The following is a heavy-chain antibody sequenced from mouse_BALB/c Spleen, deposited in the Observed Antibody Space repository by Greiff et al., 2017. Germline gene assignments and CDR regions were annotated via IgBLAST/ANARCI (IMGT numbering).Heavy chain of an antibody. J-gene: IGHJ3*01. V-gene: IGHV5-6*01. CDR2: ISSGGSYT. D-gene: IGHD1-1*01. Sequence: EVNLVESGGDLVKPGGSLKLSCAASGFTFSSYGMSWVRQTPDKRLAWVATISSGGSYTYYPDSVKGRFTISRDNAKNTLYLQMSSLKSEDTAMYYCARHYYYSSRTWLAYWGQGTLVTVS. CDR3: ARHYYYSSRTWLAY. CDR1: GFTFSSYG.